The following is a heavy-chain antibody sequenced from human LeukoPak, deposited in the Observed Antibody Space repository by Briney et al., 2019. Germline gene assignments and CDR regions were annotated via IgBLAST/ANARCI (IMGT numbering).Heavy chain of an antibody. Sequence: GGSLRLSCTASGFTLRNYWMHWVRQVPGKRLVWVSRISGDGSVTNYADSVQGRFTISRDNAKNILYLQINSLRSEGTAIYYCARYSSSSGGASYYLDYWGHGTLVTVSS. J-gene: IGHJ4*01. CDR1: GFTLRNYW. CDR2: ISGDGSVT. D-gene: IGHD6-6*01. V-gene: IGHV3-74*01. CDR3: ARYSSSSGGASYYLDY.